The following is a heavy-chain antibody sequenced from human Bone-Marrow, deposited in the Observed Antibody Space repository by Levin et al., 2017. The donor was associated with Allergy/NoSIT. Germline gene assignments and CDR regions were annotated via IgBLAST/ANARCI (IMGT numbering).Heavy chain of an antibody. CDR2: ISGSGGNI. Sequence: AASVKVSCEASGFNFKTYAMNWVRQAPGKGLEWVSGISGSGGNIFYADSVKGRFTISSDSYKNTLYLQMNSLRAEDTAVYYCAKAGSWYYFDYWGQGSLVTVSS. J-gene: IGHJ4*02. V-gene: IGHV3-23*01. CDR1: GFNFKTYA. D-gene: IGHD6-13*01. CDR3: AKAGSWYYFDY.